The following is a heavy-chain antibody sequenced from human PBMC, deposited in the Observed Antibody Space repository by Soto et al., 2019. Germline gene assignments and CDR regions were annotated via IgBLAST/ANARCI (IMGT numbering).Heavy chain of an antibody. CDR1: GGSISSSSYS. D-gene: IGHD2-2*01. Sequence: QLQLQESGPRLVKPSETLSLTCSVSGGSISSSSYSWGWIRQPPGKGLEWIGTIYYSGSTHYNPSLEGRVAISVDTPNHQLSLRRSSVTAADTTVYYCGRQPGHCGSTTCFGYYSVDVW. J-gene: IGHJ6*01. V-gene: IGHV4-39*01. CDR3: GRQPGHCGSTTCFGYYSVDV. CDR2: IYYSGST.